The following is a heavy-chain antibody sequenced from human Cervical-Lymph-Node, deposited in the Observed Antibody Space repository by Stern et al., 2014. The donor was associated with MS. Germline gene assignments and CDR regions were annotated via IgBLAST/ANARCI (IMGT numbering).Heavy chain of an antibody. CDR3: ATHGGSSFQMDV. J-gene: IGHJ6*02. CDR2: ISPHTGGA. D-gene: IGHD6-13*01. CDR1: GYSFTDFN. V-gene: IGHV1-2*06. Sequence: VQLVQSGAEVKKPGASVKVSYKASGYSFTDFNTHWVRQAPGQGLEWTGRISPHTGGARYAEKFQGRVTMTRDTSITTAYMELDRLTSDDTAVYYCATHGGSSFQMDVWGQGTTVTVSS.